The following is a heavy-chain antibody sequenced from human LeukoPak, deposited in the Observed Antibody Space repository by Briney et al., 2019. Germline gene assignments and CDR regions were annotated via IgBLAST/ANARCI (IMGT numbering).Heavy chain of an antibody. V-gene: IGHV3-30*04. CDR2: MSYDGTYN. Sequence: PGGSLRLSCAASGFTFSNYAMHWVRQAPGKGLEWVASMSYDGTYNYYADSVKGRFTVSRDNSRNTLYLQMISLTRDDTAVYYCARDPYSGRTTYFYYMDVWGKGTPVTVSS. J-gene: IGHJ6*03. D-gene: IGHD6-19*01. CDR3: ARDPYSGRTTYFYYMDV. CDR1: GFTFSNYA.